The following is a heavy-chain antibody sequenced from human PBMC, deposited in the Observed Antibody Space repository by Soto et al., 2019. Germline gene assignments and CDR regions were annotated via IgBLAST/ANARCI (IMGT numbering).Heavy chain of an antibody. CDR3: AHRTGFSISFDY. Sequence: SGPTLVNPTQTLTLTCTFSGFSLNTYGVGVAWVRQPPGKALEWLALIYWDDDKRFSPSLETRLTITKDTSKNHVVLTMTNMDPVDTGTYYCAHRTGFSISFDYWGQGALVTVSS. J-gene: IGHJ4*02. CDR2: IYWDDDK. CDR1: GFSLNTYGVG. V-gene: IGHV2-5*02.